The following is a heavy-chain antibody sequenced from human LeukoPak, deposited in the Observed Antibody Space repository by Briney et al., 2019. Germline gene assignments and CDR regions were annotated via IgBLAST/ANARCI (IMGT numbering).Heavy chain of an antibody. CDR2: IYYSGST. J-gene: IGHJ4*02. Sequence: SETLSLTCTVSGGSISSSSYYWSWIRQPPGKGLEWIGYIYYSGSTNYNPSLKSRVTISVDTSKNQFSLKLSSVTAADTAVYYCVRVQFSSGSAVSHFDYWGQGTLVTVSS. D-gene: IGHD6-19*01. CDR1: GGSISSSSYY. V-gene: IGHV4-61*01. CDR3: VRVQFSSGSAVSHFDY.